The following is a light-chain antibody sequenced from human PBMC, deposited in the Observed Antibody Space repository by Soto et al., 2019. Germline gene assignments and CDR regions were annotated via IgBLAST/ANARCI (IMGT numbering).Light chain of an antibody. CDR3: SSYTSSSTLEV. V-gene: IGLV2-14*01. Sequence: QSALTQPASVSGSPGQSITISCTGTSSDVGGYNYVSWYQQHPGKAPKLMIYDVNNRPSGVSNSFSGSKSGNTASMNISELQAEDEADYYCSSYTSSSTLEVFGTGTKVTVL. CDR2: DVN. CDR1: SSDVGGYNY. J-gene: IGLJ1*01.